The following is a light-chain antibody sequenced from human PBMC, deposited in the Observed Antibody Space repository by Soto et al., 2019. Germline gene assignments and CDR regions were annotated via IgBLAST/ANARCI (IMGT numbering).Light chain of an antibody. CDR1: GXDIAGYNY. J-gene: IGLJ1*01. CDR3: TSFSNTNSLYV. CDR2: EVT. V-gene: IGLV2-14*01. Sequence: QSVLTQPASVSGSLGQSITISCTGTGXDIAGYNYISWYQQRPRKAPQLIIYEVTIRPSGISNRFSGSKSGNTASLTISGLQAEEEADYFCTSFSNTNSLYVFGTGTKVTVL.